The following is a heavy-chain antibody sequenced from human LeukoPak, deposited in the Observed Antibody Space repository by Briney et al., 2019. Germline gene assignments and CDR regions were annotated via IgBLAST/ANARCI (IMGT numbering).Heavy chain of an antibody. Sequence: GGSLRLSCAASGFTVSSNYMSWVRQAPGKGLEWVSVIYSGGSTYYADSVKGRFTISRDNSKNTLYLQMNSLRSEDTAVYYCARGTYRTYYYGSGSPEYGMDVWGQGTTVTVSS. CDR3: ARGTYRTYYYGSGSPEYGMDV. D-gene: IGHD3-10*01. J-gene: IGHJ6*02. V-gene: IGHV3-53*05. CDR1: GFTVSSNY. CDR2: IYSGGST.